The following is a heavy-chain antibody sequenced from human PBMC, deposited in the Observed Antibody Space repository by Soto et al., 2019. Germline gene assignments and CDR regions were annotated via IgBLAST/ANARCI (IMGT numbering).Heavy chain of an antibody. J-gene: IGHJ4*02. CDR1: GFTFSSYA. Sequence: EVQLLESGGGLVQPGGSLRLSCAASGFTFSSYAMSWVRQAPGKGLEWISAVSGSGGSTYYADSVKGRFTNSRDNSKDTLYLQMNNLRAEDTAVYYCAKPPDYNWNDYWGQGTLGTVSS. CDR2: VSGSGGST. CDR3: AKPPDYNWNDY. V-gene: IGHV3-23*01. D-gene: IGHD1-20*01.